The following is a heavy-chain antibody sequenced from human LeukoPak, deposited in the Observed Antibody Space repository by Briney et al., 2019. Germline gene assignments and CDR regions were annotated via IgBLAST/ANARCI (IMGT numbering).Heavy chain of an antibody. Sequence: SETLSLTCSVSGASINSHYWSWIRQPPGKRLEWIGYVFNGGSTNYNPSLRSRVTMSLDTSRDRFFLRLSSVTAADTAIYYCATRPAGTTWYGVFDYWSQGTLVTVSS. CDR3: ATRPAGTTWYGVFDY. CDR1: GASINSHY. D-gene: IGHD6-13*01. CDR2: VFNGGST. V-gene: IGHV4-59*11. J-gene: IGHJ4*02.